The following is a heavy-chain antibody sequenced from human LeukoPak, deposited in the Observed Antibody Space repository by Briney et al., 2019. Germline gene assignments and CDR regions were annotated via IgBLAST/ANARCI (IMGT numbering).Heavy chain of an antibody. Sequence: PGGSLRLSCAASGFTAGGTHMSWVRQAAGKGWEWVSTIYDAGSTSYADSVKGRFTISRDNSKNTLLLEMNSLRVDDTAVYYCAGATKWLAHDFWGQGTLVTVSS. V-gene: IGHV3-53*01. CDR1: GFTAGGTH. D-gene: IGHD6-19*01. CDR3: AGATKWLAHDF. J-gene: IGHJ4*02. CDR2: IYDAGST.